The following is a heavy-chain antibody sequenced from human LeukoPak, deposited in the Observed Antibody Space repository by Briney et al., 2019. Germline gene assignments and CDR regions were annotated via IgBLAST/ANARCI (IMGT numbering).Heavy chain of an antibody. CDR1: GGSINTGDYY. V-gene: IGHV4-30-4*01. CDR3: AGGHMVRGVIMGFFGFDH. CDR2: IYYSGST. Sequence: SETLSLTCNVSGGSINTGDYYWTWIRQSPGKGLEWMGYIYYSGSTYYNPSLQSRLTISLDTSKNQFPLKLSSVTAEDTAVYYCAGGHMVRGVIMGFFGFDHWGQGTLATVSS. J-gene: IGHJ4*02. D-gene: IGHD3-10*01.